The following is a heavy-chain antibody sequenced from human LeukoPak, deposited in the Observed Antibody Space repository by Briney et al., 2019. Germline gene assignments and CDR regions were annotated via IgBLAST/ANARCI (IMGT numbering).Heavy chain of an antibody. D-gene: IGHD3-10*01. V-gene: IGHV3-23*01. Sequence: GGSLRLSCAASGFTFSSYGMSWVRQAPGKGLEWVSSISGSGGSTSHADSVKGRFTISRDNSKNTLYLQMNSLRAEDTAVYYCVKKPPGSGSYGSESYSFAYYFHYWGQGTLVTVSS. CDR3: VKKPPGSGSYGSESYSFAYYFHY. CDR1: GFTFSSYG. J-gene: IGHJ4*02. CDR2: ISGSGGST.